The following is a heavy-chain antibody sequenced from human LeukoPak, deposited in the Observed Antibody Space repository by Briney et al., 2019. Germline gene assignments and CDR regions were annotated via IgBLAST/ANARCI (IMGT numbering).Heavy chain of an antibody. Sequence: SVKVSCKASGGTFSSYAISWVRQAPGQGLELIGGIIPIFGTANYAQKFQGRVTITADESTSTAYMELSSLRSEDTAVYYCARRDFWSGTQGAFDIWGQGTMVTVSS. D-gene: IGHD3-3*01. J-gene: IGHJ3*02. CDR1: GGTFSSYA. CDR2: IIPIFGTA. V-gene: IGHV1-69*01. CDR3: ARRDFWSGTQGAFDI.